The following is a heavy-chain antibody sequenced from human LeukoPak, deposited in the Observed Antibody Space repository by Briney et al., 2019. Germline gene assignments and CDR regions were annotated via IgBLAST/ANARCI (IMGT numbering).Heavy chain of an antibody. D-gene: IGHD3-9*01. J-gene: IGHJ4*02. CDR3: AKRDFDDYFDS. CDR1: GFTFGSYA. Sequence: PGGSLRLSCAASGFTFGSYAMSWVRQAPWKGLEWVSGISGSGGSAYYADSVKGRFTISRDNSKNTLYLQMNSLRAEDTALYYCAKRDFDDYFDSWGQGTLVTVSS. CDR2: ISGSGGSA. V-gene: IGHV3-23*01.